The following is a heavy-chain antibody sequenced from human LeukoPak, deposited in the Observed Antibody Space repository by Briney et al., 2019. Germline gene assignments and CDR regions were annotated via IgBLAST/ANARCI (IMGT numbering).Heavy chain of an antibody. CDR1: GFTFDDYA. CDR3: AKQALGGSRSYFDY. Sequence: GGSLRLSCAASGFTFDDYAMHWVRQAPGKGLEWVSGISWNSGSIGYADSVKGRFTISRDNAKNSLYLQMNSLRAEDTALYYCAKQALGGSRSYFDYWGQGTLVTVSS. CDR2: ISWNSGSI. D-gene: IGHD3-16*01. J-gene: IGHJ4*02. V-gene: IGHV3-9*01.